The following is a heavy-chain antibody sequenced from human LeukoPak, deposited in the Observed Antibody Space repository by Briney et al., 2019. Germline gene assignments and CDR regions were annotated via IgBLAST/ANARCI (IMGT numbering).Heavy chain of an antibody. CDR2: INPNSGGT. CDR3: AVPYCSSTSCSPTNNWFDP. CDR1: GYTFTGYH. D-gene: IGHD2-2*01. J-gene: IGHJ5*02. V-gene: IGHV1-2*02. Sequence: ASVKVSCKASGYTFTGYHMHWVRQAPGQGLEWMGWINPNSGGTNYAQKFQGRVTMTRDTSISTAYMELSRLRSDDTAVYYCAVPYCSSTSCSPTNNWFDPWGQGTLVTVSS.